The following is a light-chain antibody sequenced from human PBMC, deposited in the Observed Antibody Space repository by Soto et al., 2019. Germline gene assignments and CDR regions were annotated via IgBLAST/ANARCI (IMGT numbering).Light chain of an antibody. Sequence: DIQMTQSPSTLSASVGDRVTITCRASQSISSWLAWYQQKPGKAPKVLIFDASSLESGVPQRFSGSGSGTEFTLTISSLQTDDFSTYYCQQYHRYWTFGQGTKVDIK. CDR2: DAS. V-gene: IGKV1-5*01. CDR3: QQYHRYWT. CDR1: QSISSW. J-gene: IGKJ1*01.